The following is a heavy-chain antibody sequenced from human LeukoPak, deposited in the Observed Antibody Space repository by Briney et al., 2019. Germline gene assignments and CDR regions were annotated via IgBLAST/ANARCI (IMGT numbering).Heavy chain of an antibody. J-gene: IGHJ4*02. V-gene: IGHV3-66*01. D-gene: IGHD3-10*01. CDR2: IYSGGST. CDR1: GFTVSSNY. Sequence: GGSLRLSCAASGFTVSSNYMSWVRQAPGKGLEWVSVIYSGGSTYYADSVKGRFTISRDNSKNTLYLQMNSLRAEDTAVYYCAKDRRWFGEFFDYWGQGTLVTVSS. CDR3: AKDRRWFGEFFDY.